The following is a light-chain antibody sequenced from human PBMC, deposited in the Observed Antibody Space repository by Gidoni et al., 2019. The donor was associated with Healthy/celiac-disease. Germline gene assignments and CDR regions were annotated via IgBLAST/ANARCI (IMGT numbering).Light chain of an antibody. V-gene: IGLV2-14*01. CDR3: SSYASSSTLRV. CDR2: DVS. J-gene: IGLJ1*01. Sequence: QSALTQPASVSGSPVQSITISCTGTSSYVGGYNYVSWYQQHPGKAPKLMIYDVSNRPSGVSNRFSGSKSGNTASLIISGLQAEDEADYYCSSYASSSTLRVFGTGTKVTVL. CDR1: SSYVGGYNY.